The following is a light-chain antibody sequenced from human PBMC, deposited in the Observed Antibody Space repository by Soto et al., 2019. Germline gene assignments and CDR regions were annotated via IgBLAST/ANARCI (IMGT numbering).Light chain of an antibody. CDR1: QSVSSSY. J-gene: IGKJ1*01. CDR2: GTS. V-gene: IGKV3-20*01. Sequence: DIVLTQSPGTLSLSPGERATLSCRASQSVSSSYLAWYQHKPGRAPRLLIDGTSSRATGIPDRFSGSGSGTDFTLTISRLEPEDLAVYYCQQYGSLVTFGQGTKVEI. CDR3: QQYGSLVT.